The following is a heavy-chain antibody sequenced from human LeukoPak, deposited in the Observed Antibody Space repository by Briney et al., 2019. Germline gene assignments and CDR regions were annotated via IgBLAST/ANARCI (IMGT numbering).Heavy chain of an antibody. J-gene: IGHJ5*02. V-gene: IGHV6-1*01. D-gene: IGHD6-6*01. Sequence: SQTLSLTCAISGDSVSSNSAAWNWIRQSPSRGLEWLGRTYYRSKWYNDYAVSVKSRITINPDTSKNQFSLQLNSVTPEDTAVYYCAGGPSSIAARSVWFDPWGQGTLVTVSS. CDR1: GDSVSSNSAA. CDR2: TYYRSKWYN. CDR3: AGGPSSIAARSVWFDP.